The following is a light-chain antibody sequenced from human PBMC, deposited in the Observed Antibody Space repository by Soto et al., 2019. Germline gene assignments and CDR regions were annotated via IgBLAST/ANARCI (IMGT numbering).Light chain of an antibody. J-gene: IGKJ4*01. V-gene: IGKV1-12*01. CDR1: QGISNW. CDR2: SAY. Sequence: DIHMTQSPSSVSASVGDRVTITCRASQGISNWLAWYQQQPGKAPKLLISSAYTLQSGVPSRFSGGGSGTHFTLIISSLQPEDFATYYCQQTNTFLPLTFGGGTKVEIK. CDR3: QQTNTFLPLT.